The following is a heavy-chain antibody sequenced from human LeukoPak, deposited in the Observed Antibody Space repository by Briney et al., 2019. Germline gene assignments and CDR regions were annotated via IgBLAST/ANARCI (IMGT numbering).Heavy chain of an antibody. V-gene: IGHV3-21*01. Sequence: GSLRLSCVASGLTFSRYSMNWVRQAPGKGLEWVSSISSSGDYIYYADSLKGRFTISRDNAKNSLDLQMNSLRAEDTAVYYCARLPSSAGAGTFDYWGQGTLVTVSS. CDR1: GLTFSRYS. J-gene: IGHJ4*02. CDR3: ARLPSSAGAGTFDY. CDR2: ISSSGDYI. D-gene: IGHD6-13*01.